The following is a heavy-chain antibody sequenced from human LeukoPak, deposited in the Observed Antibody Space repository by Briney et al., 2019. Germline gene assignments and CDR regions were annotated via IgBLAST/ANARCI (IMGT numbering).Heavy chain of an antibody. D-gene: IGHD1-26*01. V-gene: IGHV4-39*07. J-gene: IGHJ6*03. CDR1: GGSISSSSYY. CDR3: ARAYSGSYYKGDYYYYYMDV. CDR2: IYYSGST. Sequence: PSETLSLTCTVSGGSISSSSYYWGWIRQPPGKGLEWIGSIYYSGSTYYNPSLKSRVTISVDTSKNQFSLKLSSVTAADTAVYYCARAYSGSYYKGDYYYYYMDVWGKGTTVTVSS.